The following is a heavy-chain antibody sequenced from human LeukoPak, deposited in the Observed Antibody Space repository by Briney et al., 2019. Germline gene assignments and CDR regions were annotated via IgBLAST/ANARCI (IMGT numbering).Heavy chain of an antibody. V-gene: IGHV3-7*04. CDR1: GFTFSGYW. CDR2: IKHDGSEE. D-gene: IGHD3-16*01. CDR3: AREGTWDFDY. J-gene: IGHJ4*02. Sequence: PGGSLRLSCAASGFTFSGYWMSWVRQALGKGVEWVANIKHDGSEEYYVDSVKGRFTISRDNARNSLYMQMNSLRAEDTALYYCAREGTWDFDYWGQGTLVTVSS.